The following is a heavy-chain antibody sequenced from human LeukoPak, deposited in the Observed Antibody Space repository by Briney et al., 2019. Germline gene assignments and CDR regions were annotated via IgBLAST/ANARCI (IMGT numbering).Heavy chain of an antibody. J-gene: IGHJ5*02. V-gene: IGHV1-69*08. D-gene: IGHD1-26*01. CDR2: IIPIPGTT. CDR3: ARKLRLGGNWFDP. Sequence: SVKVSCKASGGTFSSYTISWVRQAPGQGLEWMGKIIPIPGTTNYAQKFQGRVTFTADESTSTAYMELSSLRSEDTALYYCARKLRLGGNWFDPWGQGTLVTVSS. CDR1: GGTFSSYT.